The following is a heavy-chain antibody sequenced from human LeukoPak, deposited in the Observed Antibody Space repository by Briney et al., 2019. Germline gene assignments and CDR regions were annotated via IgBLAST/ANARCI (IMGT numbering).Heavy chain of an antibody. CDR3: AKRGVVIRVFLVGFHKEAYYFDS. Sequence: ETLSLTCTVSGGSISISTYSWGWLRQPPGKGLEWVAGLSGSGGVTDYADSVQGRFTISRDNPKNTLYLQMNSLRAEDTAVYFCAKRGVVIRVFLVGFHKEAYYFDSWGQGALVTVSS. CDR2: LSGSGGVT. J-gene: IGHJ4*02. D-gene: IGHD3-10*01. V-gene: IGHV3-23*01. CDR1: GGSISISTYS.